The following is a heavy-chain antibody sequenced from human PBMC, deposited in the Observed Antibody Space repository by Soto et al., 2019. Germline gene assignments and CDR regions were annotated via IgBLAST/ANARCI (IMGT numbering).Heavy chain of an antibody. CDR1: GFAFSSVW. Sequence: EVHLVESGGGLVQPGGSLRLSCAASGFAFSSVWMSWVRQAPGKGLEWVANANPDGSEKYYVASVRGRFTISRDNAKNSLYLQMNSLRAEDTAVYYCVRDCLSCSYAYSDFWGHGALVTVSS. J-gene: IGHJ4*01. D-gene: IGHD1-26*01. V-gene: IGHV3-7*01. CDR2: ANPDGSEK. CDR3: VRDCLSCSYAYSDF.